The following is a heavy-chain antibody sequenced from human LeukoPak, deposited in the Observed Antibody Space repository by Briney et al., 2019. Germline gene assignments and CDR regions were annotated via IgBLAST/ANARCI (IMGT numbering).Heavy chain of an antibody. D-gene: IGHD3-10*01. J-gene: IGHJ4*02. CDR1: GFTFCSYS. CDR3: ARVLGVQYYFDY. Sequence: GGSLRLSCAASGFTFCSYSMNWVRQAPGKGLEWVSSISSSSSYIYYADSVKGRFTISRDNAKNSLYLQMNSLRAEDTAVYYCARVLGVQYYFDYWGQGTLVTVSS. V-gene: IGHV3-21*01. CDR2: ISSSSSYI.